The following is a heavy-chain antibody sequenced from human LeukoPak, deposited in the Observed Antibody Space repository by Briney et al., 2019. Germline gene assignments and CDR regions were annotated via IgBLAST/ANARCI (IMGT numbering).Heavy chain of an antibody. CDR3: ARTTDSSSLDY. Sequence: ASVKVSCKASGYTFTSYGISWVRQAPGQGLEWVGWISPYTGNRNYAQKLQGRVTMTTDTSTSTAYMELRSLRSDDTAVYYCARTTDSSSLDYWGQGTLVTVSS. V-gene: IGHV1-18*01. D-gene: IGHD6-6*01. CDR1: GYTFTSYG. CDR2: ISPYTGNR. J-gene: IGHJ4*02.